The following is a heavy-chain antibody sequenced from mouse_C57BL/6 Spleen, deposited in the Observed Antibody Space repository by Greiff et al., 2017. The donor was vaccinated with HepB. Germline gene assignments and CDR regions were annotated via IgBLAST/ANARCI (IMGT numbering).Heavy chain of an antibody. CDR1: GFTLSSYT. Sequence: EVMLVESGGGLVKPGGSLKLSCAASGFTLSSYTMSWVRQTPEKRLEWVATISGGGGNTYYPDSVKGRFTISRDNAKNTLYLQMSSLRSEDTALYYCARVYYGNYGYWGQGTTLTVSS. V-gene: IGHV5-9*01. CDR3: ARVYYGNYGY. CDR2: ISGGGGNT. D-gene: IGHD2-1*01. J-gene: IGHJ2*01.